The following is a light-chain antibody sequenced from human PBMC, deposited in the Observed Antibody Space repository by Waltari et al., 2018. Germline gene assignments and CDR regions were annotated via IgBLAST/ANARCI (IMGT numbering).Light chain of an antibody. V-gene: IGKV3-20*01. J-gene: IGKJ1*01. CDR2: DAS. CDR3: QMYVRLPVT. Sequence: EIVLTQSPGTLSLSPGERATLSCRASQSVGRSLAWYQQKPGQAPRLLIFDASNRATAIPERFSGSGSGTDFSLTISRLEPEDFAVYYCQMYVRLPVTFGQGTKVEIK. CDR1: QSVGRS.